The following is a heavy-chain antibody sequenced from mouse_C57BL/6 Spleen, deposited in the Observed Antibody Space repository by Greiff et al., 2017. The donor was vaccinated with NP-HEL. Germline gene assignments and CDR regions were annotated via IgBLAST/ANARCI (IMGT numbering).Heavy chain of an antibody. Sequence: QVQLQQSGAELVRPGASVTLSCKASGYTFTDYEMHWVKQTPVHGLEWIGAIDPETGGTAYNQKFKGKAILTADKSSSTAYMELRSLTSEDSAVYYCTPFTTVVATGDYFDYWGQGTTLTVSS. CDR1: GYTFTDYE. D-gene: IGHD1-1*01. CDR3: TPFTTVVATGDYFDY. V-gene: IGHV1-15*01. J-gene: IGHJ2*01. CDR2: IDPETGGT.